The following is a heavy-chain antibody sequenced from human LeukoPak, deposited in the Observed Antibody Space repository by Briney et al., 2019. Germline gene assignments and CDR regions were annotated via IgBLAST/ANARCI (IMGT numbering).Heavy chain of an antibody. CDR2: VSSDGSNK. J-gene: IGHJ3*02. Sequence: PGGSLRLSCAFTFSTYSIHWVRQAPGKGPEWVAGVSSDGSNKYYADSVEGRFTISRDNSKNTLYLQMNSLRPEDTAVYYCANRWGTQALGDNIDMWGQGTLVAVSS. V-gene: IGHV3-30-3*02. CDR1: TFSTYS. D-gene: IGHD2-8*02. CDR3: ANRWGTQALGDNIDM.